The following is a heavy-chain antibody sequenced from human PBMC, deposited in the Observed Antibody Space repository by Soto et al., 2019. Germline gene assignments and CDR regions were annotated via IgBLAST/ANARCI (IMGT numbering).Heavy chain of an antibody. D-gene: IGHD6-19*01. V-gene: IGHV4-39*01. Sequence: QLQLQESGPGLVRPSETLSLTCTVSGGSISSTSYYWGWIRQPPGKGLEWIGSIYYSGSPYYNPSLKSRVTISVDTSKNQFSLKLSSVTAADTAVFYCARSTVRLSSSVCECYYYGLDVWGQGTTVTVSS. CDR2: IYYSGSP. CDR3: ARSTVRLSSSVCECYYYGLDV. J-gene: IGHJ6*02. CDR1: GGSISSTSYY.